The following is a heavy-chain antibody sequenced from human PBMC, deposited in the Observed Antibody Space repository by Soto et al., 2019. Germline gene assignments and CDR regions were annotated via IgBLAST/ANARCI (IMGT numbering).Heavy chain of an antibody. CDR1: GFIFTSYS. CDR2: IRIDSNHI. J-gene: IGHJ4*02. D-gene: IGHD1-26*01. CDR3: ARDLSYAFDY. V-gene: IGHV3-48*02. Sequence: EVQLVESGGDLVQPGGSLRLSCAASGFIFTSYSMNWVRQAPGKGLEWLSYIRIDSNHIGYADSVRGRFTISSDIAKNSLYLQMNSLRDEDTAVYYCARDLSYAFDYWGQGTLVTVSS.